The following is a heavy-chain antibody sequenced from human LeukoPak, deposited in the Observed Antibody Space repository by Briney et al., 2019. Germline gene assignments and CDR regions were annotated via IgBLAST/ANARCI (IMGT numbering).Heavy chain of an antibody. Sequence: PGGSLRLSCAASGFTFSSYWMNWVRQAPGKGLEWVSYISSSSSTIYYADSVKGRFTISRDNAKNSLYLQMNSLRAEDTAVYYCARDGERITMTNAFDIWGQGTMVTVSS. CDR1: GFTFSSYW. V-gene: IGHV3-48*04. D-gene: IGHD3-22*01. J-gene: IGHJ3*02. CDR2: ISSSSSTI. CDR3: ARDGERITMTNAFDI.